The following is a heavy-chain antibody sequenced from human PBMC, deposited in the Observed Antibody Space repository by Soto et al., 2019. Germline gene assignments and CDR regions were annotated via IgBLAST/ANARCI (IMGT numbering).Heavy chain of an antibody. CDR2: IITIFGTA. V-gene: IGHV1-69*12. J-gene: IGHJ6*02. D-gene: IGHD3-10*01. Sequence: QVQLVQSGAEVKKPGSSVKVSCKASGGTFSSYAISWVRQAPGQGLEWMGGIITIFGTANYAQKFQGRVTITAAESTSTADMELSSLRSENTAVYYCARATYGSGWEYGMDVWGQGTTVTVFS. CDR1: GGTFSSYA. CDR3: ARATYGSGWEYGMDV.